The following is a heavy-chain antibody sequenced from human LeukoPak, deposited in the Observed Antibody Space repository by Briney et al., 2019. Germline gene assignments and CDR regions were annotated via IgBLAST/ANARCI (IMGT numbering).Heavy chain of an antibody. V-gene: IGHV4-34*01. D-gene: IGHD5-18*01. Sequence: SETLSLTCAVYAGSFSGYYWSWIRQPPGKGPEWIGEINHSGSTNYNPSLKSRVTISVDTSKNQFSLKLSSVTAADTAVYYCARGRHTAMVSENFDYWGQGTLVTVSS. CDR3: ARGRHTAMVSENFDY. CDR1: AGSFSGYY. J-gene: IGHJ4*02. CDR2: INHSGST.